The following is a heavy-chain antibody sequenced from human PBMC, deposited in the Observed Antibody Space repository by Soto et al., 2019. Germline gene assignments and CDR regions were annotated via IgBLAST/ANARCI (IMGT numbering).Heavy chain of an antibody. J-gene: IGHJ6*02. CDR3: ARVVDDYDFWSGYYGDTFLDV. Sequence: QVQLVQSGAAVKKPGASVKVSCKASGYTFTSYGISWVRQAPGQGLEWMGGISAYNGNTNYAQKLQGRVTMTADTSTSTSYMELRSLRSEDTAVYYCARVVDDYDFWSGYYGDTFLDVWGQGPTVTVSS. CDR2: ISAYNGNT. CDR1: GYTFTSYG. V-gene: IGHV1-18*01. D-gene: IGHD3-3*01.